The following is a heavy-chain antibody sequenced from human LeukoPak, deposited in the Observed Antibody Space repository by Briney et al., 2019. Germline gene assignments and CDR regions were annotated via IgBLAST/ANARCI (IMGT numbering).Heavy chain of an antibody. D-gene: IGHD2-15*01. CDR2: INSEGSTT. Sequence: GGSLRLSCAASGFTFSSYWVHWVRQPPGKGLVWVSRINSEGSTTTYADSVKGRFTISRGNAQNTLYLQMNSLRAEDTAVYYCARGAQGYYYDYMDVWGKGTTVIVSS. CDR3: ARGAQGYYYDYMDV. CDR1: GFTFSSYW. J-gene: IGHJ6*03. V-gene: IGHV3-74*01.